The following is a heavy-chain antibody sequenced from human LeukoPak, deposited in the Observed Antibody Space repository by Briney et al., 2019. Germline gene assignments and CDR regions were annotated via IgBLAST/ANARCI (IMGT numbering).Heavy chain of an antibody. J-gene: IGHJ4*02. CDR3: ARDQEGYIWGSYRPYYFDY. D-gene: IGHD3-16*02. Sequence: GGSLRLSCAASGFTFSSYSMNWVRQAPGKELEWVSSISSSSSYIYYADSVKGRFTISRDNAKNSLYLQMNSLRAEDTAVYYCARDQEGYIWGSYRPYYFDYWGQGTLVTVSS. CDR1: GFTFSSYS. V-gene: IGHV3-21*01. CDR2: ISSSSSYI.